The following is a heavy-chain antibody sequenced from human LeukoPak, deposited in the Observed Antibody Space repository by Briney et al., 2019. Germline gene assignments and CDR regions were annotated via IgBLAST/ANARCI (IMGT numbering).Heavy chain of an antibody. J-gene: IGHJ5*02. CDR2: INTNTGNP. D-gene: IGHD2-2*01. Sequence: ASVTVSYKASGYTFTNYAMNWVRQAPGQGLEWMGWINTNTGNPTYAQGFTGRFVFSLDTSVSTAYLQISSLKAEDTAVYYCARDRTPIVVVPAAMDWFDPWGQGTLVTVSS. CDR1: GYTFTNYA. CDR3: ARDRTPIVVVPAAMDWFDP. V-gene: IGHV7-4-1*02.